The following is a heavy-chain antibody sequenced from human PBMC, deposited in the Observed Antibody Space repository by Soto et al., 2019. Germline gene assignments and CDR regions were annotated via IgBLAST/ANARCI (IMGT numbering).Heavy chain of an antibody. CDR2: ISDYNGNT. V-gene: IGHV1-18*01. CDR1: GYIFHNYG. J-gene: IGHJ6*02. Sequence: QVQLVQSGAEVKKPGASVKVSCKTSGYIFHNYGISWVRQAPGQGLEWMGWISDYNGNTKYAQKFQGRFTMATDTSTRTAYMELRSLRSDDTAVYYCAREGYYSGSESYSPPRYYGMDVWGQGTTVTVSS. CDR3: AREGYYSGSESYSPPRYYGMDV. D-gene: IGHD3-10*01.